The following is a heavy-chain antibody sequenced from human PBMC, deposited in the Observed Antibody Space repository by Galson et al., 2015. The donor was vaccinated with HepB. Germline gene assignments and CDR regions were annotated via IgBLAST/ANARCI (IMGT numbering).Heavy chain of an antibody. J-gene: IGHJ4*02. Sequence: SLRLSCAASGFTFSSYSMNWVRQAPGKGLEWVSYISSSSSTIYYADSVKGRFTISRDNAKNSLYLQMNSLRDEDTAVYYCARDIRLAHFDSFSPPDYWGQGTLVTVSS. CDR3: ARDIRLAHFDSFSPPDY. CDR2: ISSSSSTI. CDR1: GFTFSSYS. V-gene: IGHV3-48*02. D-gene: IGHD3-9*01.